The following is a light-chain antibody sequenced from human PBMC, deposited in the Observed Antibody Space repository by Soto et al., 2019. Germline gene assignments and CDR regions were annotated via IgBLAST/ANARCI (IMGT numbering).Light chain of an antibody. V-gene: IGKV3-15*01. CDR3: PPSNKWRSP. CDR1: QTVNNN. CDR2: DAS. J-gene: IGKJ1*01. Sequence: CVASQTVNNNYVAWYQQKPGQAPRLLIYDASTRATGIPARFSVSGAETEISLTTGVSQSQLNPVYYCPPSNKWRSPYGEGTKVDIK.